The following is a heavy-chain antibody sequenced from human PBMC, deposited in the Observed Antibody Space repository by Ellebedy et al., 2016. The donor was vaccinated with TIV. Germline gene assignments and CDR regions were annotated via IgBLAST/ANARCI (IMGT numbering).Heavy chain of an antibody. CDR2: IYKDGSEK. CDR3: ARRGSYGDYAVQVNNWFDS. J-gene: IGHJ5*01. V-gene: IGHV3-7*01. Sequence: GESLKISCAASGFSFRNYWMGWVRQAPGKGLEWVANIYKDGSEKFVLDSVKGRFTISRDNAKNSFYLQMHSLRVEDTALYYCARRGSYGDYAVQVNNWFDSWGQGTLVTV. D-gene: IGHD4-17*01. CDR1: GFSFRNYW.